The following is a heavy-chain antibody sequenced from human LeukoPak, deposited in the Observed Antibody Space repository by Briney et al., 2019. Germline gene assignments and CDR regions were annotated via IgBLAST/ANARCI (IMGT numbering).Heavy chain of an antibody. V-gene: IGHV6-1*01. D-gene: IGHD5-18*01. CDR2: TYYRSKWYN. CDR3: ARGGLGDGYSADEAFDI. CDR1: GDSISSNSS. J-gene: IGHJ3*02. Sequence: HSQTLSLTCAIFGDSISSNSSWNWIRQSPSRGLEWLGRTYYRSKWYNDYVVSVKSRVNINPDTSKNQFSLQLNSVTPEDTAVYYCARGGLGDGYSADEAFDIWGQGTMVTVS.